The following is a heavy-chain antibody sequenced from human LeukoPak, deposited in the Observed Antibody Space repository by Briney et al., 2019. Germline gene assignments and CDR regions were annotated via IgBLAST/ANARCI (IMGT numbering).Heavy chain of an antibody. V-gene: IGHV3-7*03. D-gene: IGHD2-15*01. CDR1: GFTFSNYW. Sequence: PGGSLRLSCAASGFTFSNYWMSWVRQAPGKGLEWVANIKQDGSEKYYVDSVKGRFTISRDNAKNTLYLQMNSLRAEDTAVYYCAKDSYCSGGSCYSGYWGQGTLVTVSS. J-gene: IGHJ4*02. CDR3: AKDSYCSGGSCYSGY. CDR2: IKQDGSEK.